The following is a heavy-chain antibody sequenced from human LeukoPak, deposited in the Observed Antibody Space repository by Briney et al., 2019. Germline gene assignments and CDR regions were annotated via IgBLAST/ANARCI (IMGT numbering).Heavy chain of an antibody. V-gene: IGHV3-9*01. D-gene: IGHD2-15*01. CDR2: ISWNSGSI. Sequence: PGGSLRLSCAASGFTFDDYAMHWVRQAPGKGLEWVSGISWNSGSIGYADSVKGRFTISKDNSKNTLYVQMDSLRVEDTAVYYCARGVLYAGSWYFDYWGQGLLVTVSS. CDR3: ARGVLYAGSWYFDY. CDR1: GFTFDDYA. J-gene: IGHJ4*02.